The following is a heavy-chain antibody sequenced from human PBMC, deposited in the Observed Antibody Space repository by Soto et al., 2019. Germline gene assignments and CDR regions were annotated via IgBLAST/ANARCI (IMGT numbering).Heavy chain of an antibody. Sequence: QVQLVESGGGVVQPGRSLRLSCAASGFTFSSYGMHWVRQAPGKGLEWVAVISYDGSNKYYADSVKGRFTISRDNSKNTLYLQMNSLRAEDTAVYYCAKDLYDLWSCYYYHDAFDIWGQGTMVTVSS. J-gene: IGHJ3*02. CDR1: GFTFSSYG. V-gene: IGHV3-30*18. D-gene: IGHD3-3*01. CDR3: AKDLYDLWSCYYYHDAFDI. CDR2: ISYDGSNK.